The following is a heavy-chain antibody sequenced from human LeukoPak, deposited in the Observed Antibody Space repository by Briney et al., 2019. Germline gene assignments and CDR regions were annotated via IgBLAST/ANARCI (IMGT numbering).Heavy chain of an antibody. CDR2: FDPEDGET. CDR3: ATAWVSLVPAEPTDDKSYWYFDL. Sequence: ASVKVSCKVSGYTLTELSMHWVRQAPGKGLEWMGGFDPEDGETIYAQKFQCRVTMTEDTSTDTAYMELSSLRSEDTAVYYCATAWVSLVPAEPTDDKSYWYFDLWGRGTLVTVSS. J-gene: IGHJ2*01. CDR1: GYTLTELS. V-gene: IGHV1-24*01. D-gene: IGHD2-2*01.